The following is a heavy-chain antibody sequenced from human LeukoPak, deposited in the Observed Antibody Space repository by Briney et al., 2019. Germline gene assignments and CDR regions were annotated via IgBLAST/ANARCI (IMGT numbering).Heavy chain of an antibody. Sequence: SVRLSCAASGFTFWCYSMNWLGPAPGGGREWVSYLSWNSGTIEYADSVRGRFTISRDNAKNSLYLQMNSLRPEDMALYYCAKAGGFGELLSGGMDYWGQGTLVTVSS. CDR3: AKAGGFGELLSGGMDY. J-gene: IGHJ4*02. D-gene: IGHD3-10*01. CDR2: LSWNSGTI. V-gene: IGHV3-9*03. CDR1: GFTFWCYS.